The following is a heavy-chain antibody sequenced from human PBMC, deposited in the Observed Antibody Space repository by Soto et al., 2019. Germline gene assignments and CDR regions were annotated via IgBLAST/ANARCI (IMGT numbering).Heavy chain of an antibody. V-gene: IGHV2-5*02. CDR2: IYWDDDK. CDR3: AYRARYSGSYWAGGYFDY. J-gene: IGHJ4*02. Sequence: QITLRESGPTRVRPTQTLSLTCTFSGFSLHTSGVGVGWIRQPPGKALEWLALIYWDDDKRYSPSLKSRLSLTEEXXAXPXXLTITGMDPVDTATYYCAYRARYSGSYWAGGYFDYWGQGTLLTVSS. D-gene: IGHD5-12*01. CDR1: GFSLHTSGVG.